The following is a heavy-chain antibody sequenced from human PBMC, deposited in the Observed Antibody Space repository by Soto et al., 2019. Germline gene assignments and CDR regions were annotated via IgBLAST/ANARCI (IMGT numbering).Heavy chain of an antibody. V-gene: IGHV1-18*01. CDR2: ISAYNGNT. Sequence: QVQLVQSGAEVKKPGASVKVSCKASGYTFTSYGISWVRQAPGQGLEWMGWISAYNGNTNYAQKLQGRVTMTTDTSTSTAYMELRSLRSDDTAVYYCVRDGMGYCSGGSCAPHGYWGQGTLVTVPS. J-gene: IGHJ4*02. CDR1: GYTFTSYG. D-gene: IGHD2-15*01. CDR3: VRDGMGYCSGGSCAPHGY.